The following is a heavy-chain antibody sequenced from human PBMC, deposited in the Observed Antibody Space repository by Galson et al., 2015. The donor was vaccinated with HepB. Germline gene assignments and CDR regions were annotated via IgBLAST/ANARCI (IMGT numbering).Heavy chain of an antibody. Sequence: SLRLSCAASGFTFSSYAMHWVRQAPGKGLEWVAVISYDGSNKYYADSVKGRFTISRDDSKNTLYLQMNSLRAEDTAVYYCARDGSSRLPYYFDYWGQGTLVTVSS. D-gene: IGHD2-15*01. CDR1: GFTFSSYA. J-gene: IGHJ4*02. CDR2: ISYDGSNK. V-gene: IGHV3-30-3*01. CDR3: ARDGSSRLPYYFDY.